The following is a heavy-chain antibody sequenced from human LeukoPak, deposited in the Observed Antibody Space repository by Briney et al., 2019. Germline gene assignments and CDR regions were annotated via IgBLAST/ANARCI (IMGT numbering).Heavy chain of an antibody. Sequence: SETLSLICTVSGGSISSSSYYWGWIRQPPGKGLEWIGSIYYSGSTYYNPSLKSRVTISVDTSKNQFSLKLSSVTAADTAVYYCARPGRLGIDYWGQGTLVTVSS. CDR3: ARPGRLGIDY. V-gene: IGHV4-39*01. J-gene: IGHJ4*02. D-gene: IGHD7-27*01. CDR2: IYYSGST. CDR1: GGSISSSSYY.